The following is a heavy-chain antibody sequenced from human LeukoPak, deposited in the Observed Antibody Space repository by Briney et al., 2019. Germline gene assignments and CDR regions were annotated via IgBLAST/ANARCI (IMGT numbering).Heavy chain of an antibody. D-gene: IGHD2-21*01. Sequence: GGSLRLSCAASGFTFSSYAMTWVRQAPGKGLAWVSSISKSDGSTYYADSVKGRFTISRDNSKNTVYLHMDSLRVEDTAIYYCARGALIPDFRGQGTLVTVST. CDR1: GFTFSSYA. CDR2: ISKSDGST. V-gene: IGHV3-23*01. J-gene: IGHJ4*02. CDR3: ARGALIPDF.